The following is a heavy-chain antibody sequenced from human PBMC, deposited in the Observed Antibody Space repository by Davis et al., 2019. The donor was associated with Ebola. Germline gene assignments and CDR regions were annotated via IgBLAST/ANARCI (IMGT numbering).Heavy chain of an antibody. D-gene: IGHD3-10*01. Sequence: PGGSPRLSCAASGFTFSNVWMTWVRQAPGKGLECVGRVKSKTDGGTTDYAAPVKGRFTISRDDSRNTLYLQMNSLQTEDTAVYYCATWSGAVWGQGTTVTVSS. V-gene: IGHV3-15*01. CDR1: GFTFSNVW. CDR3: ATWSGAV. J-gene: IGHJ6*02. CDR2: VKSKTDGGTT.